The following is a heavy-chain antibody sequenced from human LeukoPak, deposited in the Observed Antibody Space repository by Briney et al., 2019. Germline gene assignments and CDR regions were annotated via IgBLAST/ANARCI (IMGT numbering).Heavy chain of an antibody. Sequence: GGSLRLSCAASGFTFSSYWMSWVRQAPGKGLEWVANIKQDGSEKYYVDSVKGRFTIPRDNAKNSLYLQMNSLRAEDTAVYYCARGTFYCSSTSCYRSPIAWGQGTLVTVSS. CDR1: GFTFSSYW. V-gene: IGHV3-7*01. CDR2: IKQDGSEK. CDR3: ARGTFYCSSTSCYRSPIA. D-gene: IGHD2-2*02. J-gene: IGHJ5*02.